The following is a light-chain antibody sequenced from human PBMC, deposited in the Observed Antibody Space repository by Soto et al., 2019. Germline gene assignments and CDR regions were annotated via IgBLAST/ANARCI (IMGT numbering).Light chain of an antibody. CDR1: SSDVGAYNY. Sequence: QSALTQPASVSGSPGQSITISCTGTSSDVGAYNYVSWYQQHPDKAPKLMIFEVSDRPSGVSNRFSCANSGNTASLTISGLQAEYEADYFCSSYTGNSTLVFGGGTKLTVL. J-gene: IGLJ3*02. V-gene: IGLV2-14*01. CDR2: EVS. CDR3: SSYTGNSTLV.